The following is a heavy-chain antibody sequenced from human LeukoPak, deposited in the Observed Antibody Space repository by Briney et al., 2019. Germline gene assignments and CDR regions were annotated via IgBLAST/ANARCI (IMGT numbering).Heavy chain of an antibody. CDR1: GYSFSSYV. CDR2: ISYDGSNK. D-gene: IGHD5-24*01. CDR3: ARGSMSTITYDWFDP. V-gene: IGHV3-30*01. J-gene: IGHJ5*02. Sequence: GRSLRLSCAASGYSFSSYVMHWVRQAPGKGLEWVADISYDGSNKYYADSVKGRFTISRDNSKNTLFLQMNSLRAEDTAMYYCARGSMSTITYDWFDPWGQGTLVTVSS.